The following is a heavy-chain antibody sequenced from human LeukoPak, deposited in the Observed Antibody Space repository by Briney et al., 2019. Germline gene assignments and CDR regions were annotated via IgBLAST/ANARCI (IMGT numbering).Heavy chain of an antibody. V-gene: IGHV3-74*01. D-gene: IGHD3-10*01. CDR1: RFTLSSYW. J-gene: IGHJ4*02. CDR2: TNYDGSYT. CDR3: AKDPGMVRGVRSWYFDY. Sequence: GGSLRLSCVASRFTLSSYWMNWVRQAPGKGLVWVARTNYDGSYTDYADSVKGRFTISRDNSKNTLYLQMNSLRAEDTAVYYCAKDPGMVRGVRSWYFDYWGQGTLVTVSS.